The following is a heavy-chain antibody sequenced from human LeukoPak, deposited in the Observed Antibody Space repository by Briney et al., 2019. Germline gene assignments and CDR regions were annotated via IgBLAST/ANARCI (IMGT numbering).Heavy chain of an antibody. CDR3: ISDYYYGMDV. CDR1: GYTFSGSA. V-gene: IGHV3-73*01. Sequence: GEFLRLSCAASGYTFSGSAMHWVRKASRKGREWVGRIRSKANSYATAYAASVKGRFTISRDDSKNTAYLQMNSLKTEDTAVYYCISDYYYGMDVWGQGTTVTVSS. CDR2: IRSKANSYAT. J-gene: IGHJ6*02.